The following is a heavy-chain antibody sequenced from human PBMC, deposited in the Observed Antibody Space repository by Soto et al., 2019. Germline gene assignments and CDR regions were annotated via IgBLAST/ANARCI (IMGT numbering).Heavy chain of an antibody. J-gene: IGHJ4*02. CDR3: ARGSDGDLY. D-gene: IGHD2-21*01. CDR2: IWYDGSNK. V-gene: IGHV3-33*01. Sequence: QVQLVESGGGVVQPGRSLRLSCAASGFTFSSSGMHWVRQAPGKGLEWVAVIWYDGSNKYYADSVKGRFTISRDNSKNTLYLQMNSLRAEDTAVYYCARGSDGDLYWGQGTLVTVSS. CDR1: GFTFSSSG.